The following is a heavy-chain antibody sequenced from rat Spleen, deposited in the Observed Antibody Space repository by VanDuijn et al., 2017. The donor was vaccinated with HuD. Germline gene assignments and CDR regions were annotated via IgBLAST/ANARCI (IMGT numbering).Heavy chain of an antibody. Sequence: EVKLVESGGGLVQPGRSLKLSCAASGFTLSDHFMAWVRQAPTKGLEWVATITNTGGSTYYPDSVKGRFVISKDNAKNTGYLQMNNLRSEDTAIYYCTSRGSNYRNWFANWGQGVMVTVSS. CDR1: GFTLSDHF. V-gene: IGHV5-20*01. CDR2: ITNTGGST. CDR3: TSRGSNYRNWFAN. J-gene: IGHJ2*01. D-gene: IGHD1-8*01.